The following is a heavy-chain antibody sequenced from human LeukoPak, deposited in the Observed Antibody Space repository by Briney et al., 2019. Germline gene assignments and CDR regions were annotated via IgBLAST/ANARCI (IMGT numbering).Heavy chain of an antibody. V-gene: IGHV4-61*02. Sequence: SQTLSLTCTVSGGSISSGSYYWSWIRQPAGKGLEWIGRIYTSGSTNYNPSLKSRVTISVDTSKNQSSLKLSSVTAADAAVYYCARDGIAGGVWGKGTTVTVSS. D-gene: IGHD6-13*01. CDR2: IYTSGST. CDR3: ARDGIAGGV. J-gene: IGHJ6*04. CDR1: GGSISSGSYY.